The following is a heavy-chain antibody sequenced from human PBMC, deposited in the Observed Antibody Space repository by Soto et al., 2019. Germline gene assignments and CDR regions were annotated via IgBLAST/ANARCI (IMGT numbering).Heavy chain of an antibody. V-gene: IGHV3-30-3*01. Sequence: GGSLRLSCAASGFTFSSYAMHWVRQAPGKGLEWVAVISYDGSNKYYADSVKGRFTFSRDNSKNTPYLQMNSLRAEDTAVYYCARLRFLDTSDAFDIWGQGTMVTVSS. CDR3: ARLRFLDTSDAFDI. CDR1: GFTFSSYA. J-gene: IGHJ3*02. D-gene: IGHD3-3*01. CDR2: ISYDGSNK.